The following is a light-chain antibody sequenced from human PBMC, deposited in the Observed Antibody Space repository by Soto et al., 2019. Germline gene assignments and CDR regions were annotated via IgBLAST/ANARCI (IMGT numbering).Light chain of an antibody. Sequence: ENLLTQSPGTLSLSPGEGATLPCRASRGVSANYLAWYQQKPGQAPTLLIYGASIRAAGIPDRFSGSGSGTDFTLTIRRLEPEDFAVYYCQQYGSSPRTFGQGTKVDIK. CDR2: GAS. V-gene: IGKV3-20*01. CDR1: RGVSANY. CDR3: QQYGSSPRT. J-gene: IGKJ1*01.